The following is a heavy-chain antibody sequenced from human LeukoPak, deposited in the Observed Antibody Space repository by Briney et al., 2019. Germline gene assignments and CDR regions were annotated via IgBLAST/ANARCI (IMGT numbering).Heavy chain of an antibody. CDR2: IRYDASDK. D-gene: IGHD1-26*01. V-gene: IGHV3-30*02. CDR3: AKDSWEVGATSEIDY. CDR1: GFIFSNDG. J-gene: IGHJ4*02. Sequence: GGSLRLSCAASGFIFSNDGIHWVRQAPGKGLEGVTFIRYDASDKYYADSVKGRFTISRDNSKNKVYLQMNSLRVEDTAVYYCAKDSWEVGATSEIDYWGQGTLVTVSS.